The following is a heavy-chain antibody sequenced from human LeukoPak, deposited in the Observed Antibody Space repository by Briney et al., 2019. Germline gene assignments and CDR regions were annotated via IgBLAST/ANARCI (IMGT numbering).Heavy chain of an antibody. CDR2: ISGSGYST. V-gene: IGHV3-23*01. D-gene: IGHD2-15*01. CDR3: AKDLDVGLVVAAKGTAPNWFDP. J-gene: IGHJ5*02. Sequence: GGSLRLSCAASGFTFSSYAMSWVRQAPGKGLEWVSAISGSGYSTYYADSVKGRFTISRDNSKNTLYLQMNSLRAEDTAVYYCAKDLDVGLVVAAKGTAPNWFDPWGQGTLVTVSS. CDR1: GFTFSSYA.